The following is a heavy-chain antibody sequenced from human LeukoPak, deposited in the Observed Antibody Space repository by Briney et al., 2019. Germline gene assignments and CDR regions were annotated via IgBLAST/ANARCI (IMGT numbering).Heavy chain of an antibody. Sequence: GESLKISCKGSGYSFTSYWIGWVRHMPGKGLEWMGIIYPGDSDTRYSPSFQGQVTISADKSISTAYLQWSSLKASDTAMYYRARSGCGGDCGPDTNWYFDLWGRGTLVTVSS. D-gene: IGHD2-21*02. CDR1: GYSFTSYW. CDR3: ARSGCGGDCGPDTNWYFDL. V-gene: IGHV5-51*01. CDR2: IYPGDSDT. J-gene: IGHJ2*01.